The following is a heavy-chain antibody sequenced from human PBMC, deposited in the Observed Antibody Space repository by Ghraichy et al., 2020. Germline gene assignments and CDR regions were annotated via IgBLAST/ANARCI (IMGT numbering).Heavy chain of an antibody. Sequence: GGSLRLTCAASGFTFSSYAMNWVRQAPGKGLEWVSGISGGGGSTLYADSVKGRFTISRDNSKNTLYLQMNSLRAEDTAVYYCAKCASSGWSTIPHFDYWGQGTLVTVSS. CDR3: AKCASSGWSTIPHFDY. CDR1: GFTFSSYA. V-gene: IGHV3-23*01. J-gene: IGHJ4*02. CDR2: ISGGGGST. D-gene: IGHD6-19*01.